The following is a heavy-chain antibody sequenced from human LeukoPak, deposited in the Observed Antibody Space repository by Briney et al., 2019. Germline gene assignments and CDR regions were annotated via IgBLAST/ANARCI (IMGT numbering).Heavy chain of an antibody. V-gene: IGHV3-48*03. CDR2: ISSSGSTI. Sequence: GGSLRLSCAASGFTFSSYEMNWVRQAPGKGLEWVSYISSSGSTIYYADSVKGRFTISRDYSKDTLFLQMNSLRAEDTAVYYCARTTSMSYVGDAFDIWGQGTMVTVSS. J-gene: IGHJ3*02. CDR3: ARTTSMSYVGDAFDI. CDR1: GFTFSSYE. D-gene: IGHD1-26*01.